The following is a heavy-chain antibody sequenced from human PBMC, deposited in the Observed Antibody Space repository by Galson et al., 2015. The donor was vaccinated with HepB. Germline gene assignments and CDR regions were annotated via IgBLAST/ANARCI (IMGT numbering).Heavy chain of an antibody. V-gene: IGHV3-30-3*01. J-gene: IGHJ3*02. CDR2: ISYDGSNK. D-gene: IGHD3-22*01. Sequence: SLRLSCAASGFTFSSYAMHWVRQAPGKGLEWVAVISYDGSNKYYADSVKGRFTISRDNSKNTLYLQMNSLRAEDTAVYYCARDAIHYYDSSGYMGDAFDIWGQGTMVTVSS. CDR1: GFTFSSYA. CDR3: ARDAIHYYDSSGYMGDAFDI.